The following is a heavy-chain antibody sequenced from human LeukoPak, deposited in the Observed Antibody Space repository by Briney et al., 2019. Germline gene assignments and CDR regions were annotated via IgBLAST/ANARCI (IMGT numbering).Heavy chain of an antibody. D-gene: IGHD3-10*01. V-gene: IGHV4-34*01. CDR1: NGFDSYY. CDR2: ITYRGSG. J-gene: IGHJ4*02. CDR3: ARRRSTMVRGVTHFDY. Sequence: SETLSLTCAVYNGFDSYYMTIVRQPPGKGLEWVGEITYRGSGNYNPSLKGRATISVDTSKNQFSLKLSSVTAADTAVYYCARRRSTMVRGVTHFDYWGQGTLVTVSS.